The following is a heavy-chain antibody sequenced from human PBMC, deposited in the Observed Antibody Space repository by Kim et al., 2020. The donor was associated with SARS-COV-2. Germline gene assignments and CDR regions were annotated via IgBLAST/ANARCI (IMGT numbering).Heavy chain of an antibody. D-gene: IGHD3-22*01. CDR1: GYSFTSYW. CDR2: IYPGDSDT. J-gene: IGHJ2*01. CDR3: ARPPDPDSSGYRGDWYFDL. Sequence: GESLKISCKGSGYSFTSYWIGWVRQMPGKGLEWMGIIYPGDSDTRYSPSFQGQVTISADKSISTAYLQWSSLKASDTAMYYCARPPDPDSSGYRGDWYFDLWGRGTLVTVSS. V-gene: IGHV5-51*01.